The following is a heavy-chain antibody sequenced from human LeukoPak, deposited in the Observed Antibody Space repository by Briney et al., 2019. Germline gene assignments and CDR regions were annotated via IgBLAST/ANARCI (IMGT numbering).Heavy chain of an antibody. CDR2: ISAYNGNT. CDR3: ARDRIAVAGTEDY. V-gene: IGHV1-18*01. Sequence: ASVKVSCKAPGYTFTSYGISWVRQAPGQGLEWMGWISAYNGNTNYAQKLQGRVTMTTDTSTSTAYVELRSLRSDDTAVYYCARDRIAVAGTEDYWGQGTLVTVSS. CDR1: GYTFTSYG. D-gene: IGHD6-19*01. J-gene: IGHJ4*02.